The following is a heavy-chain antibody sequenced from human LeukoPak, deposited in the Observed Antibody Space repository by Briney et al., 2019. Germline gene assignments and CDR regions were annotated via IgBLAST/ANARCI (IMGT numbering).Heavy chain of an antibody. J-gene: IGHJ6*03. Sequence: SETLSLTCTVSGGSISSYYWSWLRQPAGKGLEWLGRIYTSGSTNYNPSLKSRATMSVDTSKNQFSLELSSVTAADTAVYYCARDLGYYYYYMDVWGKGTTVTISS. V-gene: IGHV4-4*07. CDR3: ARDLGYYYYYMDV. CDR2: IYTSGST. D-gene: IGHD3-16*01. CDR1: GGSISSYY.